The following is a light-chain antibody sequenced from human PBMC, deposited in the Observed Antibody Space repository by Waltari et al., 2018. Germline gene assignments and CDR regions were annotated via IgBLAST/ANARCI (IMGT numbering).Light chain of an antibody. V-gene: IGLV1-44*01. CDR3: ASWDDTLNGPV. CDR2: NNN. CDR1: SSTVGGNP. Sequence: QSVLTQPPSASGAPGQRVTISCSASSSTVGGNPVRRYQQLPGTAPKLLIRNNNRRPSGVPKRFSGSKSGTSASLAISGLQSEDEAYYYCASWDDTLNGPVFGGGTKLTVL. J-gene: IGLJ3*02.